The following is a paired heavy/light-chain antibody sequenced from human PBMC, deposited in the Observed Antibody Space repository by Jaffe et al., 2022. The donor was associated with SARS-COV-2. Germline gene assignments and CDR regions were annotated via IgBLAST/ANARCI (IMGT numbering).Light chain of an antibody. CDR1: NIGSKS. CDR3: QIWDNGSDHWV. CDR2: YEN. V-gene: IGLV3-21*04. J-gene: IGLJ3*02. Sequence: SYVLTQPPSVSVAPGETASITCGGNNIGSKSVHWYQQKPGQAPVVVISYENDRPSGIPERFSGSNSGDTATLTITRVEGGDEADYYCQIWDNGSDHWVFGGGTKLTVL.
Heavy chain of an antibody. Sequence: QVQLVQSGAEVKKPGASVKVSCKASGYNFRDYDMHWVRQAPGQRLEWMGWINVDKGNTKYSQEFRGRVTITRDTSASTAYMELRSLRSEDTAVYYCGRDRSHILRFLEWSQKGPLDPWGQGTLVTVSS. D-gene: IGHD3-3*01. V-gene: IGHV1-3*01. J-gene: IGHJ5*02. CDR2: INVDKGNT. CDR3: GRDRSHILRFLEWSQKGPLDP. CDR1: GYNFRDYD.